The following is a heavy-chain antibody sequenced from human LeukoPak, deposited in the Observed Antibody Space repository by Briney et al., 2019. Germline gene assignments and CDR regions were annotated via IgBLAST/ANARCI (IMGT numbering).Heavy chain of an antibody. CDR1: GYIFTNYW. V-gene: IGHV5-51*01. J-gene: IGHJ6*02. D-gene: IGHD1-26*01. CDR3: ERRMYSGRHYYYYGLDV. CDR2: IYPGDSDI. Sequence: GESLKISCKGSGYIFTNYWIAWVRQMPGKGLEWMGIIYPGDSDIRYSPSFQGQVTLSADKSTTTAYLQWSSLKASDTAMYYCERRMYSGRHYYYYGLDVWGQGTTVTVSS.